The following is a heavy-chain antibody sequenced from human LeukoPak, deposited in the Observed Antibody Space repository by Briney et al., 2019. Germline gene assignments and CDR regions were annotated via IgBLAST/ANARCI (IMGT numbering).Heavy chain of an antibody. Sequence: SQTLSLTCTVSGVSMNYYFWNWIRQPAGEGLQWIGRIHSSGTTNYNPSLKSRVTMSIDMSKNQFSLKLTSVTAADTAIYYCTRLSNGGTGGRLFDYWGQGTLVTVSS. CDR1: GVSMNYYF. CDR3: TRLSNGGTGGRLFDY. V-gene: IGHV4-4*07. J-gene: IGHJ4*02. D-gene: IGHD1-1*01. CDR2: IHSSGTT.